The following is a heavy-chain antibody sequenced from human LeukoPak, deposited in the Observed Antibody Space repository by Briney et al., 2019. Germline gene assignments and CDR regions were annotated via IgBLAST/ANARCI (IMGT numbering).Heavy chain of an antibody. Sequence: GGSLRLSCAASGSTFRSYEMNWVRQAPGKGLEWVSYISSSGSTIYYTDSVKGRFTISRDNAKNSLYLQMNSLRAEDTAVYYCARGRSGWDYWGQGTLVTVSS. V-gene: IGHV3-48*03. D-gene: IGHD3-22*01. CDR3: ARGRSGWDY. CDR1: GSTFRSYE. J-gene: IGHJ4*02. CDR2: ISSSGSTI.